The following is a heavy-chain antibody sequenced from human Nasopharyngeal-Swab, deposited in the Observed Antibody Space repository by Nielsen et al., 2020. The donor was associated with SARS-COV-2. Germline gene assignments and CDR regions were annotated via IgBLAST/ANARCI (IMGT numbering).Heavy chain of an antibody. CDR1: GFTFSSYS. CDR3: ARGYCSSGSCYAKHYGMDV. CDR2: ISSSSSYI. D-gene: IGHD2-15*01. Sequence: GESLKISCAASGFTFSSYSMNWVRQAPGKGLEWVSSISSSSSYIYYADSVKGRFTISRDNAKNSLYLQMNSLRAEDTAVYYCARGYCSSGSCYAKHYGMDVWGQWTTVTVSS. V-gene: IGHV3-21*01. J-gene: IGHJ6*02.